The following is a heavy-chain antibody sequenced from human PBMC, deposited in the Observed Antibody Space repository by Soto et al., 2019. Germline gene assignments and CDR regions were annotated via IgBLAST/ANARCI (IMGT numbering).Heavy chain of an antibody. CDR1: GFTISGKKY. Sequence: DVQLVESGGGLIQPGESLRLSCGAFGFTISGKKYVAWVRQAPGKGLEWVSALYYIDGSFYADSVKGPFTTSSDSSKTAVYLQMNDLRPDDTAVYYCATWHEREHAYDVWGLGTTVTVSS. D-gene: IGHD1-1*01. J-gene: IGHJ3*01. CDR3: ATWHEREHAYDV. V-gene: IGHV3-53*01. CDR2: LYYIDGS.